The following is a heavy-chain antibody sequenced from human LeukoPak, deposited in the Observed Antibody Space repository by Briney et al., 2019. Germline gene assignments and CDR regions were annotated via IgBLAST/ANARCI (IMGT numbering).Heavy chain of an antibody. Sequence: GGSLRLSCAASGFTFSSYAMSWVRQAPGKGLEWVSAISGSGGSTYYADSVKGRFTISRDNPMNTLYLQMNSLRAEDTAVYYCAKGRGKTYYYDSSGYYSLNYWGQGTLVTVSS. CDR3: AKGRGKTYYYDSSGYYSLNY. CDR2: ISGSGGST. CDR1: GFTFSSYA. V-gene: IGHV3-23*01. D-gene: IGHD3-22*01. J-gene: IGHJ4*02.